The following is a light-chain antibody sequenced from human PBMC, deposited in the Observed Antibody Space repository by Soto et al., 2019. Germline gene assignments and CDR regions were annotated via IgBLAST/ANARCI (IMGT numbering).Light chain of an antibody. CDR1: QSVSNNY. CDR3: QQRSHWPPIT. CDR2: GAS. J-gene: IGKJ5*01. V-gene: IGKV3D-20*02. Sequence: EIVLTQSPCTLSLSPGERATLSCRASQSVSNNYLAWYQQKPGQAPRLLIYGASNRATGIPDRFSGSGSGTDFTLTISRLEPEDFAVYYCQQRSHWPPITFGQGTRLEIK.